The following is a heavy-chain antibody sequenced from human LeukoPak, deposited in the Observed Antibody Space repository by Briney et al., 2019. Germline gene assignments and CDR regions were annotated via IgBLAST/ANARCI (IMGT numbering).Heavy chain of an antibody. D-gene: IGHD2-15*01. CDR2: INHSGST. V-gene: IGHV4-34*01. Sequence: SETLSLTCAVYGGSFSGYYWSWIRQPPGKGLEWIGEINHSGSTDYNPSLKSRVTISVDTSKNQFSLKLSSVTAADTAVYYCATRRHYCSGGSCYLPIKYWGQGTLVTVSS. CDR1: GGSFSGYY. CDR3: ATRRHYCSGGSCYLPIKY. J-gene: IGHJ4*02.